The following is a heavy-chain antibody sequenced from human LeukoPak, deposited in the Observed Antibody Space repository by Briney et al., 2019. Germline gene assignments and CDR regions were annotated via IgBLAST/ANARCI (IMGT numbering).Heavy chain of an antibody. D-gene: IGHD6-13*01. Sequence: GASVKVSCKASGYTFTGYYMHWVRQAPGQGLEWMGWINPNSGGTNYAQKFQGRVTMTRDTSISTAYMELSRLRSDDMAVYYCARPPRRIAAAGTESRYFDYWGQGTLVTVSS. CDR3: ARPPRRIAAAGTESRYFDY. J-gene: IGHJ4*02. V-gene: IGHV1-2*02. CDR1: GYTFTGYY. CDR2: INPNSGGT.